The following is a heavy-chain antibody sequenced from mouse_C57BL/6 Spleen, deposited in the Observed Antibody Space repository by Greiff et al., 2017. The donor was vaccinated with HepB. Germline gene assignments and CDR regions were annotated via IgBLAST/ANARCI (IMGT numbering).Heavy chain of an antibody. CDR1: GFTFSSYA. Sequence: EVKLMESGGGLVKPGGSLKLSCAASGFTFSSYAMSWVRQTPEKRLEWVATISDGGSYTYYPDNVKGRFTISRDNAKNNLYLQMSHLKSEDTAMYYCARDRRHDYDGFAYWGQGTLVTVSA. D-gene: IGHD2-4*01. J-gene: IGHJ3*01. V-gene: IGHV5-4*01. CDR2: ISDGGSYT. CDR3: ARDRRHDYDGFAY.